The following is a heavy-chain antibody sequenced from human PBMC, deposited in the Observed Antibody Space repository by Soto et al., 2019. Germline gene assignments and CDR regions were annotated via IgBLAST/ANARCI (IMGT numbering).Heavy chain of an antibody. J-gene: IGHJ6*02. V-gene: IGHV3-30*18. CDR1: GFAFSTYG. Sequence: GGSLRLSCAASGFAFSTYGIHWVRQAPGKGLEWVAVISYDASNKYYADSVKGRFTISRDNSKNTLYLQMSSLRPEDTAVYYCAKVVVEGGHYFRYYYGMDVWGQGTTVTVSS. CDR3: AKVVVEGGHYFRYYYGMDV. D-gene: IGHD3-10*02. CDR2: ISYDASNK.